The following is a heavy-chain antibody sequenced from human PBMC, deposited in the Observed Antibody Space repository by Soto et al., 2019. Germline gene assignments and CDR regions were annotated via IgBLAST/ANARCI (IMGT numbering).Heavy chain of an antibody. CDR3: ARHNYGSGSTYFDY. CDR1: GVSISSYY. V-gene: IGHV4-59*01. CDR2: IYYTGST. J-gene: IGHJ4*02. Sequence: SETLSLTCTVSGVSISSYYWSWIRQPPGKGLEWIGYIYYTGSTNYNPSLKSRVTISVDTSKNHFSLKLSSVTAADTAVYYCARHNYGSGSTYFDYWGQGTLVTVSS. D-gene: IGHD3-10*01.